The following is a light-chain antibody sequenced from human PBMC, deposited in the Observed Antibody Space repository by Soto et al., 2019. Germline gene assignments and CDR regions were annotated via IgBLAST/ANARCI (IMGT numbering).Light chain of an antibody. V-gene: IGLV2-14*01. Sequence: QSALTQPPSASGSPGQSVTISCTGTSSDVGGYHYVSWYQQHPGKAPKLMIHEVSNRPSGVSNRFSGSKSGNTASLTISGLQAEDEADYYCSSYTSSSTWVFGGGTKVTVL. CDR2: EVS. CDR3: SSYTSSSTWV. J-gene: IGLJ3*02. CDR1: SSDVGGYHY.